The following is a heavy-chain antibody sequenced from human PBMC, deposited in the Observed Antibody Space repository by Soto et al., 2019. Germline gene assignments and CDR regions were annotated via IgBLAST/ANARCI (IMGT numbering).Heavy chain of an antibody. Sequence: ASVKVSRKASGYTFTSYGISWVRQAPGQGLEWMGWISAYNGNTNYAQKLQGRVTMTTDTSTSTAYMELRSLRSDDTAVYYCARYPKLPKQNWFDPWGQGTLVTVSS. CDR3: ARYPKLPKQNWFDP. J-gene: IGHJ5*02. CDR2: ISAYNGNT. CDR1: GYTFTSYG. V-gene: IGHV1-18*01. D-gene: IGHD2-15*01.